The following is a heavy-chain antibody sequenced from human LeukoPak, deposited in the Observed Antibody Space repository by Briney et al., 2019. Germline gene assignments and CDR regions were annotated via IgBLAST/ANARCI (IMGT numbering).Heavy chain of an antibody. CDR2: ISSNGIST. V-gene: IGHV3-64*01. CDR3: VKWTNYYFAL. CDR1: GFSLSSHG. Sequence: GGSLRLSCVVSGFSLSSHGMHWVRQAPGKGLEDVSAISSNGISTFYANSVKGRFTVSRDDSKNTVYLQMGSLRAEDMAVYYCVKWTNYYFALWGRGTLVTVCS. J-gene: IGHJ2*01. D-gene: IGHD2-8*01.